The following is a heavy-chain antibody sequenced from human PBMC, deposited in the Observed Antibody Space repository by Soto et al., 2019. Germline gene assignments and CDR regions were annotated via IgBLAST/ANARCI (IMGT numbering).Heavy chain of an antibody. D-gene: IGHD6-13*01. CDR2: INHSGST. CDR1: GGSFSGYC. V-gene: IGHV4-34*01. Sequence: SETLPLTCAVYGGSFSGYCWSWIRQPPGKGLEWIGEINHSGSTNYNPSLKSRVTISVDTSKNQFSLKLSSVTAADTAVYYCARGLGYSSSWYKKRGAFDIWGQGTMVTVSS. CDR3: ARGLGYSSSWYKKRGAFDI. J-gene: IGHJ3*02.